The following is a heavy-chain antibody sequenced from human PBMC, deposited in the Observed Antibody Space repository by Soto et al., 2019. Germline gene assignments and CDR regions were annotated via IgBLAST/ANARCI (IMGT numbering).Heavy chain of an antibody. Sequence: QVQLVQSGSEVKKPGSSVKVSCKASGYTFTSYGISWVRQAPGQGLEWMGWISAYKGNTNYAKKLQGRVTMTTDPSTSTAYMELRSLRSDDTAVYYCARGLRNRASRLDLTWGQGTLVTVSS. CDR2: ISAYKGNT. CDR1: GYTFTSYG. V-gene: IGHV1-18*04. D-gene: IGHD1-26*01. CDR3: ARGLRNRASRLDLT. J-gene: IGHJ5*02.